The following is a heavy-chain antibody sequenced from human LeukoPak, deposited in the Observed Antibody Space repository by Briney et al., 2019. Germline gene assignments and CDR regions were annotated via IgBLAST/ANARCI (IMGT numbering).Heavy chain of an antibody. V-gene: IGHV3-13*01. Sequence: GGSLRLSCAAAGFTLSTYDMHWVRQVTGQGLEWVSVIGTAGDTYYAGSVQGRFTISRESAKNSLYLQMNSLRAGDTAVYYCARGTGTYFDYWGQGTLVIVSS. CDR3: ARGTGTYFDY. J-gene: IGHJ4*02. D-gene: IGHD3/OR15-3a*01. CDR2: IGTAGDT. CDR1: GFTLSTYD.